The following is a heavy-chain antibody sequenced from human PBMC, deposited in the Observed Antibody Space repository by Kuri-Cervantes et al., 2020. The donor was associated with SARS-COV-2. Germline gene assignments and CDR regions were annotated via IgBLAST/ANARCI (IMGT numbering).Heavy chain of an antibody. CDR1: GDSISSGDYY. V-gene: IGHV4-61*08. CDR3: ARVPRFCTNGVCYAFDI. Sequence: SETLSLTCTVSGDSISSGDYYWSWIRQPPGKGLEWIGYIYYSGSTYYNPSLKSRVTISVDTSKNQLSLKLSSVTAADTAVYYCARVPRFCTNGVCYAFDIWGQGTMVTVSS. CDR2: IYYSGST. J-gene: IGHJ3*02. D-gene: IGHD2-8*01.